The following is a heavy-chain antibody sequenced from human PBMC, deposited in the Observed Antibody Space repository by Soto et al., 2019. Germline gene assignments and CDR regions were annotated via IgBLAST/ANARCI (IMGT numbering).Heavy chain of an antibody. V-gene: IGHV1-18*04. J-gene: IGHJ4*02. CDR2: ISAYNDNT. CDR3: ARDLLVAAAGHGEGY. Sequence: ASVKVSCKASGYTFTSYGISWVRQAPGQGLEWMGWISAYNDNTNCAQKLQGRVTMTTDTSTSTAYMELRSLRSDDTAVYYCARDLLVAAAGHGEGYWGQGTLVTVSS. CDR1: GYTFTSYG. D-gene: IGHD6-13*01.